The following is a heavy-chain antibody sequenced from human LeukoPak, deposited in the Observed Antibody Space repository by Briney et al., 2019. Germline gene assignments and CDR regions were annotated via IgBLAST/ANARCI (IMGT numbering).Heavy chain of an antibody. D-gene: IGHD1-1*01. CDR1: GFTFSTFG. Sequence: PGGSLRLSCAASGFTFSTFGMSWIRQPPGKGLEWIGYINYSENMDRDNTNYSPSLKSRVTMSLDMSKNHCFLNLTSVTAADSAVYYCARGRAGIDRWGRGTLVIVS. J-gene: IGHJ5*02. CDR2: INYSENMDRDNT. CDR3: ARGRAGIDR. V-gene: IGHV4-59*01.